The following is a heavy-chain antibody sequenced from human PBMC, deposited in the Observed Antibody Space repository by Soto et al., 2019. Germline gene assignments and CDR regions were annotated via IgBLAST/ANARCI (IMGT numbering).Heavy chain of an antibody. CDR3: ARDPKVRGVIFDY. V-gene: IGHV3-30-3*01. CDR2: ISYDGSNK. J-gene: IGHJ4*02. D-gene: IGHD3-10*01. CDR1: GFTFSSYA. Sequence: QVQLVESGGGVVQPGRSLRLSCAASGFTFSSYAMHWVRQAPGKGLEWVAVISYDGSNKYYADSVKGRFTISRDNSKNTLYLQINSLRAEDTAVYYCARDPKVRGVIFDYWGQGTLVTVSS.